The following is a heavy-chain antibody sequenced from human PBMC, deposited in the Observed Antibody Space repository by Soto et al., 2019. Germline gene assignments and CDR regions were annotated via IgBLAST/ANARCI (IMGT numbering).Heavy chain of an antibody. J-gene: IGHJ4*02. V-gene: IGHV4-4*07. Sequence: PSATLSLTCTVSGGSISGHSWIWIRQPAGKGLEWIGHIYPSGSTSYNPSLRSRVTMSLDTSSNQIFLNLTSVTAADTAVFYCVRGRSYSVYEGWGPGTLVTVSS. CDR3: VRGRSYSVYEG. CDR1: GGSISGHS. CDR2: IYPSGST. D-gene: IGHD5-12*01.